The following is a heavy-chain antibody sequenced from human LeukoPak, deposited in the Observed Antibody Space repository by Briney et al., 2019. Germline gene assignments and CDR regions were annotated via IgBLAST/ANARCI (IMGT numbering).Heavy chain of an antibody. CDR3: ARPIYYYGSGSFAY. Sequence: PSETLSLTCAVYGGSFSGYYWSWIRQPPGKGLEWIGEINHSGSTNYNPSLKSRVTISVGTSKNQFSLKLSSVTAADTAVYYCARPIYYYGSGSFAYWGQGTLVTVSS. CDR2: INHSGST. CDR1: GGSFSGYY. V-gene: IGHV4-34*01. J-gene: IGHJ4*02. D-gene: IGHD3-10*01.